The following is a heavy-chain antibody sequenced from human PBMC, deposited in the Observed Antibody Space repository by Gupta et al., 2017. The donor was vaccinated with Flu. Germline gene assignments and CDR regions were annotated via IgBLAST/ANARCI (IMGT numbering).Heavy chain of an antibody. CDR3: ARGRDGGWFDP. J-gene: IGHJ5*02. CDR1: GFTFSGST. CDR2: IRSKANNYAT. Sequence: EVQLVESGGGLVQPGGSLKLSCAASGFTFSGSTMHWVRQASGKGLEWVSRIRSKANNYATVYAASVKGRFTISRDDSRNTAYLQMNSLQTDDTAVDYCARGRDGGWFDPRGQGTLVTVSS. V-gene: IGHV3-73*01.